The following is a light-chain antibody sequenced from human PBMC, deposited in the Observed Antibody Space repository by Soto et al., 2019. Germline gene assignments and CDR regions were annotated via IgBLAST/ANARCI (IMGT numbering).Light chain of an antibody. CDR2: GNF. CDR1: ASNIGASYD. V-gene: IGLV1-40*01. Sequence: QSVLTQPPSVSGAPGQRVTISCAGSASNIGASYDVHWYQQVPGTAPKLLIYGNFNRPSGVPDRFSGSKSGTSASLAITGLQAEDEADYYCTTWDDTLSGRVFGGGTKLTVL. CDR3: TTWDDTLSGRV. J-gene: IGLJ3*02.